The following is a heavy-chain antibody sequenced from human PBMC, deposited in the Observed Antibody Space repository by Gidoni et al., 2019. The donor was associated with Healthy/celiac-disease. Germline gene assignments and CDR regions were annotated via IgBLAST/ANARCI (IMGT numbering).Heavy chain of an antibody. J-gene: IGHJ6*02. V-gene: IGHV4-39*07. CDR3: ARGAGYDFWSGQHIYYYYYGMDV. CDR2: IYYRGST. Sequence: QLQLQESGPGLVKPSETLSLTCTVSGGSISSSRYYWGWIRQPPGKGLAWIGSIYYRGSTYYNPSLKSRVTISVETSKNQFSLKLSSVTAADTAVYYCARGAGYDFWSGQHIYYYYYGMDVWGQGTTVTVSS. D-gene: IGHD3-3*01. CDR1: GGSISSSRYY.